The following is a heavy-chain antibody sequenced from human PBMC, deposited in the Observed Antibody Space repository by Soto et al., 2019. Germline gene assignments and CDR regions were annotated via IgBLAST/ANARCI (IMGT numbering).Heavy chain of an antibody. CDR2: VSRSSSTI. V-gene: IGHV3-48*02. CDR3: ARGNTAFGY. CDR1: GFTFSSYA. Sequence: EVQLVESGGGLVQPGGSLRLSCAASGFTFSSYAMNWVRQAPGKGLEWVSYVSRSSSTIYYADSVKGRFTISRDNAKNSLFLQMNSLRDEDTAVYYCARGNTAFGYWGQGTLVTVSS. J-gene: IGHJ4*02. D-gene: IGHD4-4*01.